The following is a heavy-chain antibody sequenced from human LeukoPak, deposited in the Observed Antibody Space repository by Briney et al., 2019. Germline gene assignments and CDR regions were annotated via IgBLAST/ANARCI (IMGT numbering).Heavy chain of an antibody. CDR1: GGSLSGYY. D-gene: IGHD3-22*01. CDR3: ARGNSDPHYYDSSGQLAPD. CDR2: INHSGST. J-gene: IGHJ4*02. Sequence: PSETLSLTCAVYGGSLSGYYWSWIRQPPGKGLEWIGEINHSGSTNYNPSLKSRVTISVDTSKNQFSLKLSSVTAADTAMYYCARGNSDPHYYDSSGQLAPDWGQGTLVTVSS. V-gene: IGHV4-34*01.